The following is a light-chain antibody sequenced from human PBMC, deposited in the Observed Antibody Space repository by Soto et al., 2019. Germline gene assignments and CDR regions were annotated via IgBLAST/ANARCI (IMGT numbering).Light chain of an antibody. CDR1: RSDIGAGYH. J-gene: IGLJ1*01. Sequence: QSVLTQPPSVSGAPGQRVTISCTGSRSDIGAGYHVHWYQQLPGTAPKLLIFSDINRPSGVPDRFSASRSGASASLAITGLQAEDEAHYYCQSYDGSLSGYVFGTGTKLTVL. V-gene: IGLV1-40*01. CDR2: SDI. CDR3: QSYDGSLSGYV.